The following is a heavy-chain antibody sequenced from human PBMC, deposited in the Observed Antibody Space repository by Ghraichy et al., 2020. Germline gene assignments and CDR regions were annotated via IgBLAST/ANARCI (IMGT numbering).Heavy chain of an antibody. CDR1: GYTFTGSY. CDR2: INPNSGGT. V-gene: IGHV1-2*02. CDR3: AKESTAVTYGEYFQH. D-gene: IGHD4-17*01. J-gene: IGHJ1*01. Sequence: ASVKISCKACGYTFTGSYIHWVRQAPGQGLEWMGWINPNSGGTNYAQRFQGRVTMTRDTSMSIAYMELSRLKSDDTAVYFCAKESTAVTYGEYFQHWGQGTLVTVSS.